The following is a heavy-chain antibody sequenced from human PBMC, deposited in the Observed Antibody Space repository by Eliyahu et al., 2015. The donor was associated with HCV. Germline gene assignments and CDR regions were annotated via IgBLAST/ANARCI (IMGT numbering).Heavy chain of an antibody. D-gene: IGHD5-18*01. CDR2: ISWNSGSI. Sequence: EVQLVESGGGLVQPGRSLRLSCAASGFTFDDYAMHWVRQAPGKGLEWVSGISWNSGSIGYADSVKGRFTISRDNAKNSLYLQMNSLRAEDTALYYCAKGGVDTAMVGAFDIWGQGTMVTVSS. J-gene: IGHJ3*02. CDR3: AKGGVDTAMVGAFDI. V-gene: IGHV3-9*01. CDR1: GFTFDDYA.